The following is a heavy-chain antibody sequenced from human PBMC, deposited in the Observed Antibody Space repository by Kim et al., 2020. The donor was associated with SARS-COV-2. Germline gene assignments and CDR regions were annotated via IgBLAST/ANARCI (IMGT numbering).Heavy chain of an antibody. Sequence: GGSLRLSCAASGFTFSSSWMSWVRQAPGKGLEWVANIKQDGNEKKYVDSVKGRFTISRDNAKNSLDLQMNSLRAEDTAVYYCARVNRLSHFDYWGQGTLVTVSS. D-gene: IGHD3-16*01. CDR1: GFTFSSSW. J-gene: IGHJ4*02. CDR3: ARVNRLSHFDY. V-gene: IGHV3-7*03. CDR2: IKQDGNEK.